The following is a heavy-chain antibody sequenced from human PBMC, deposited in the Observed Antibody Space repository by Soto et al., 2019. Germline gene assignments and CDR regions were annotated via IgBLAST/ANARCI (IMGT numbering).Heavy chain of an antibody. CDR1: GGTFISYV. Sequence: GASVKVSCKASGGTFISYVISWVRQAPGQGLEWMGGIIPIFGTANYAQKFQGRVTITADKSTSTAYMALSSLRSEDTAVYYCARDSPYCANGVCFMDVWGQGTTVTVSS. CDR3: ARDSPYCANGVCFMDV. CDR2: IIPIFGTA. D-gene: IGHD2-8*01. V-gene: IGHV1-69*06. J-gene: IGHJ6*02.